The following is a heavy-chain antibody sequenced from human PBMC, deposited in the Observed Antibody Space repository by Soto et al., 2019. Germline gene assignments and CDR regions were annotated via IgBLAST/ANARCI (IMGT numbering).Heavy chain of an antibody. D-gene: IGHD2-21*02. CDR3: ARDRGGGNSEWGY. CDR1: GGSISSGYYY. Sequence: QVQLQESGPGLVKPSQTLSLTCSVSGGSISSGYYYWSWIRQPPGKGLEWIGYIYDSGSTDYNPSLASRVAILVDTSKNQFSVKLSSVTAADTAVYYCARDRGGGNSEWGYWGQGTLVTVSS. CDR2: IYDSGST. J-gene: IGHJ4*02. V-gene: IGHV4-30-4*01.